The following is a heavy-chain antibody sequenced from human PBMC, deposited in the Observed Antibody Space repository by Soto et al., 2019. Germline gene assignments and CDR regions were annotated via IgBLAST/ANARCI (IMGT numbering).Heavy chain of an antibody. CDR3: ARSGGKDVYYYMDV. CDR1: GHSIRSNTW. CDR2: VHHSGTT. Sequence: PSETLSLTCAVSGHSIRSNTWCGWIRQPPGKGLEWIGHVHHSGTTFYNASLQNRITMSVDMSNNQVSLNLRSVTAADTAVYLCARSGGKDVYYYMDVWGQGTTVTVSS. D-gene: IGHD5-12*01. V-gene: IGHV4-28*01. J-gene: IGHJ6*02.